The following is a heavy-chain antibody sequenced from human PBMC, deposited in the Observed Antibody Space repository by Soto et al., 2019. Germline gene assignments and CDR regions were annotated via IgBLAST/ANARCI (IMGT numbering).Heavy chain of an antibody. CDR3: ARSFGVAAAGPFDY. CDR1: GGPISSDF. V-gene: IGHV4-59*01. CDR2: ISISGNT. J-gene: IGHJ4*02. D-gene: IGHD6-13*01. Sequence: SETLSLTCTVSGGPISSDFWSGIRQSPCKGLEWIGYISISGNTDYSPSLKSRATISADTSRNQFSLKLRSVNTADTAVYYCARSFGVAAAGPFDYRGQGTLVTVS.